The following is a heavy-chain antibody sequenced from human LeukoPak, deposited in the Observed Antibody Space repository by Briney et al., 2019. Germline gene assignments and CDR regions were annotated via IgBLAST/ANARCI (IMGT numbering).Heavy chain of an antibody. V-gene: IGHV4-4*07. CDR2: IYATGST. D-gene: IGHD1-26*01. J-gene: IGHJ4*02. CDR1: GGSISSYY. Sequence: TSSETLSLTCTVSGGSISSYYWSWIRQPAGEGLEWIGRIYATGSTDYNPALKSRVTMSVDTSKNQFSLNLRSVTAADTAMYYCARGGSTGYFDYWGQGTLVFVSS. CDR3: ARGGSTGYFDY.